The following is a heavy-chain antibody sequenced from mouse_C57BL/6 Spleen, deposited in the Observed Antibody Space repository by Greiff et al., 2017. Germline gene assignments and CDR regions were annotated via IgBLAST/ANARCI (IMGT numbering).Heavy chain of an antibody. CDR1: GYSITSGYD. D-gene: IGHD2-5*01. CDR3: ARDGRDSNYGFAY. J-gene: IGHJ3*01. V-gene: IGHV3-1*01. Sequence: EVQLQESGPGMMKPSQSLSLTCTVTGYSITSGYDWHWIRHFPGNKLEWMGYISYSGSTNYNPSLKSRISITHDTSKKQFFLKLDSVATEDTATDYCARDGRDSNYGFAYWGQGTLVTVSA. CDR2: ISYSGST.